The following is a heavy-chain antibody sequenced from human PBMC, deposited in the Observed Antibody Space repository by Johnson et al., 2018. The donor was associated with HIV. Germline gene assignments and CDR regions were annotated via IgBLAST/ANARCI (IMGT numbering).Heavy chain of an antibody. Sequence: QVQLVESGGGVVQPGRSLRLSCAASGFTFSSYAMHWVRQAPGKGLEWVSVIYSGGSTYYADSVKGRFTISRDNSKNTLYLQMKSLRPEDTSIYYCAKDDNLGVWYSDAFDVWGQGTVVTVSS. J-gene: IGHJ3*01. D-gene: IGHD2-15*01. CDR3: AKDDNLGVWYSDAFDV. V-gene: IGHV3-NL1*01. CDR1: GFTFSSYA. CDR2: IYSGGST.